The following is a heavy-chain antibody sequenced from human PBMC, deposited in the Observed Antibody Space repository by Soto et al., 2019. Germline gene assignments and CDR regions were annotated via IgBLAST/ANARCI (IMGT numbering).Heavy chain of an antibody. CDR2: INPNTGGT. V-gene: IGHV1-2*04. CDR1: GYSFIDYY. Sequence: QVQLVQSGAEVKKPGASVKVSCKTSGYSFIDYYVNWVRQAPGQGLEWMGRINPNTGGTKYAQKFQGWVTMTRDTSISTAYMEVSRLKSDDTTVYYCARGYSNHYVDPWGQGTLVTVSS. CDR3: ARGYSNHYVDP. J-gene: IGHJ5*02. D-gene: IGHD4-4*01.